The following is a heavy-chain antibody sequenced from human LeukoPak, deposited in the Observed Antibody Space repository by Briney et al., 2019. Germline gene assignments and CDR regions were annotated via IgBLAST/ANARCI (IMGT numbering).Heavy chain of an antibody. CDR1: GGSISSGSYY. D-gene: IGHD3-10*01. V-gene: IGHV4-61*02. CDR3: ARGRITIVRGVIVDYHMDV. J-gene: IGHJ6*03. Sequence: SETLSLTCTVSGGSISSGSYYWSWIRQPAGKGLEWIGRIYTSGSTNYNPSLKSRVTISVDTSKNQFSLKLSSVTAADTAVYYCARGRITIVRGVIVDYHMDVWGKGTTVTVSS. CDR2: IYTSGST.